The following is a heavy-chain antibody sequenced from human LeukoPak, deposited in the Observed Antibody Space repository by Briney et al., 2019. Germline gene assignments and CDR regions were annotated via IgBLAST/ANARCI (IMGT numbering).Heavy chain of an antibody. CDR1: GGSISSYY. V-gene: IGHV4-59*01. CDR3: ARDLGDGYND. D-gene: IGHD5-24*01. CDR2: IYYRGST. Sequence: PSETLSLTCTVSGGSISSYYWSWIRQPPEKGPGWLGYIYYRGSTTYNPSLKSRVTISVDTSKNQFSLQLSSVTAADTAVYYCARDLGDGYNDWGQGTLVTVSS. J-gene: IGHJ4*02.